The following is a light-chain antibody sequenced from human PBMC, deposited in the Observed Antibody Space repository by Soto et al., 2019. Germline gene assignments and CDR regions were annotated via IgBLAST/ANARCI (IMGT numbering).Light chain of an antibody. CDR2: HVT. CDR3: CSYTTSNTFV. V-gene: IGLV2-14*01. J-gene: IGLJ1*01. CDR1: SSDVGAYNC. Sequence: QSALTQPASVSGSLGQSITISCSGTSSDVGAYNCVSWYQQYPGKAPKLMIYHVTDRPSGVSNRFSGSKSGNTASLTISGLQAEDEADYYCCSYTTSNTFVFGTGTKVTVL.